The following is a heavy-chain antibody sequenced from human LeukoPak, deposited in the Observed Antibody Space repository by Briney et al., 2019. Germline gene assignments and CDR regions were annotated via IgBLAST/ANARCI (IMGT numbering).Heavy chain of an antibody. CDR2: LFTGGGRT. CDR3: AKECDYSPGHKFDL. D-gene: IGHD3-10*01. CDR1: GFTFRSYG. V-gene: IGHV3-NL1*01. Sequence: GGSLRLSCAASGFTFRSYGMHWVRQAPGKGLEWVSILFTGGGRTLYADSVKGRFTISGDTSRTTLYLQMNGLRAEDTAVYYCAKECDYSPGHKFDLWGQGTLVTVSS. J-gene: IGHJ4*02.